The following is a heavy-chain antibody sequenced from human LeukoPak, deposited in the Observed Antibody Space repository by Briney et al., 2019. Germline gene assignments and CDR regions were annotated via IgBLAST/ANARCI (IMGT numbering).Heavy chain of an antibody. CDR2: ISSGSGYM. J-gene: IGHJ4*02. Sequence: GGSLRLSCAASGFTFSSYNMNWVRQAPGKGLEWVSSISSGSGYMYYADSVKGRFTISRDNSKNTLYLQMNSLRAEDTAVYYCALGGSGEYFDYWGQGTLVTVSS. V-gene: IGHV3-21*04. CDR3: ALGGSGEYFDY. D-gene: IGHD2-15*01. CDR1: GFTFSSYN.